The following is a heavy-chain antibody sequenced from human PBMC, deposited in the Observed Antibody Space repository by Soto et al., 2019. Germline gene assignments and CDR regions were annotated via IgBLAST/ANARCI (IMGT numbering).Heavy chain of an antibody. CDR1: GVSIGSNYY. CDR2: MSHSGSV. V-gene: IGHV4-4*02. CDR3: ARSLGSYAIDY. J-gene: IGHJ4*02. D-gene: IGHD6-19*01. Sequence: QVLLQESGPGLVQPSGTLSLSCVVSGVSIGSNYYWGWVRQSPGKGLEWLGDMSHSGSVNYNPSLKSRVTISIDKSQNQFSLKLTSVTAADTAVYYCARSLGSYAIDYWGQGTLVIVSS.